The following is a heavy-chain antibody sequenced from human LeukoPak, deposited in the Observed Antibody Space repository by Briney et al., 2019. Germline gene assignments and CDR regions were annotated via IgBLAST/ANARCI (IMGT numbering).Heavy chain of an antibody. CDR2: ISGSGGST. V-gene: IGHV3-23*01. J-gene: IGHJ6*03. Sequence: GGSLRLSCAASGFTFSSYAMSWVRQAPGKGLEWVSGISGSGGSTYYADSVKGRFTISRDNSKNTLYLQMNSLRAEDTAVYYCAKGSGDSSGYYYDYYYYYMDVWGKGTTVTVSS. CDR3: AKGSGDSSGYYYDYYYYYMDV. CDR1: GFTFSSYA. D-gene: IGHD3-22*01.